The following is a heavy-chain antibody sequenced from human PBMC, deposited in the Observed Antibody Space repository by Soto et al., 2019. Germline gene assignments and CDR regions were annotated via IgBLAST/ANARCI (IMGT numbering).Heavy chain of an antibody. CDR3: SSDAPLVRGVGFYY. J-gene: IGHJ4*02. D-gene: IGHD3-10*01. V-gene: IGHV3-74*01. Sequence: EVQLVESGGGIVQPGGSLRLSCAASGFTIRNYWMHWVRQVPGKGLVWGSRSNGDGCTNYADSVKGRFTISSDNAKNTLYLQMNALRVEDTGVYYCSSDAPLVRGVGFYYWGPGTRVTVSS. CDR2: SNGDGCT. CDR1: GFTIRNYW.